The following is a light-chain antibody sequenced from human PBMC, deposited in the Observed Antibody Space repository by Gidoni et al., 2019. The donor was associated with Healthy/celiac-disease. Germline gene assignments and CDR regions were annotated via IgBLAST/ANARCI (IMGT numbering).Light chain of an antibody. Sequence: SALTQPASVSGSPGQSIPISFTGTSSDVGSYNLVSWYQQHPGKAPKLMIYEGSKRPSGVSNRFSGSKSGNTASLTISGLQAEDEADYYCRSYAGSSTSLYVFGTGTKVTVL. J-gene: IGLJ1*01. CDR3: RSYAGSSTSLYV. V-gene: IGLV2-23*01. CDR2: EGS. CDR1: SSDVGSYNL.